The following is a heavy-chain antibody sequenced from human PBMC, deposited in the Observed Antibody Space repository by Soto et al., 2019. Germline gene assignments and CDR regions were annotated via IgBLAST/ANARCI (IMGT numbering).Heavy chain of an antibody. J-gene: IGHJ4*02. V-gene: IGHV3-33*01. D-gene: IGHD6-13*01. CDR1: GFTFSSYG. CDR3: ARDRSPSSWYVFGY. CDR2: IWYDGSNK. Sequence: PGGSLRLSCAASGFTFSSYGMHWVRQAPGKGLEWVAVIWYDGSNKYYADSVKGRFTISRDNSKNTLYLQMNSLRAEDTAVYYCARDRSPSSWYVFGYWGQGTLVTVSS.